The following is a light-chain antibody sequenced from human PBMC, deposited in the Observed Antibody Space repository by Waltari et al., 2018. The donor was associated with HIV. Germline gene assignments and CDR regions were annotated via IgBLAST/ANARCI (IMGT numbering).Light chain of an antibody. J-gene: IGLJ3*02. CDR1: SSDIGSYNY. V-gene: IGLV2-14*03. CDR2: DVT. CDR3: TSFTSSSAWV. Sequence: QSALTQPASVSGSLGQSITFSCTGTSSDIGSYNYVSWYHQHPGKAPKIIIYDVTNRPAGVANPVSGSKSGNTASLTISGLQAEDEADYYCTSFTSSSAWVFGGGTMLTVL.